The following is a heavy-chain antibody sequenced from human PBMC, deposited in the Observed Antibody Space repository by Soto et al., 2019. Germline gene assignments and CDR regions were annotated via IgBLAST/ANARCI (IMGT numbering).Heavy chain of an antibody. V-gene: IGHV1-18*01. CDR3: ARAHQYYDILTGYYYYYMDV. D-gene: IGHD3-9*01. Sequence: QVQLVQSGAEVKKPGASVKVSCKASGYTFTSYGISWVRQAPGQGLEWMGSISAYNGNTNYAQKLQGRVTMTTDTSTSTAYMELRSLRSDETAVYYCARAHQYYDILTGYYYYYMDVWGKGTTVTVSS. CDR2: ISAYNGNT. J-gene: IGHJ6*03. CDR1: GYTFTSYG.